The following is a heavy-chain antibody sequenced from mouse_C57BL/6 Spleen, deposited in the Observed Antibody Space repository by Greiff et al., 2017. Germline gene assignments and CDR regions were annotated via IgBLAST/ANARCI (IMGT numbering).Heavy chain of an antibody. J-gene: IGHJ2*01. CDR1: GFTFSSYT. Sequence: DVKLVESGGGLVKPGGSLKLSCAASGFTFSSYTMSWVRQTPEKRLEWVATISGGSGNTYYPDSVKGRFTISRDNAKNTLYLQMSSLRSEDTALYYCARQNYGFDYWGQGTTLTVSS. CDR3: ARQNYGFDY. CDR2: ISGGSGNT. V-gene: IGHV5-9*01. D-gene: IGHD1-1*01.